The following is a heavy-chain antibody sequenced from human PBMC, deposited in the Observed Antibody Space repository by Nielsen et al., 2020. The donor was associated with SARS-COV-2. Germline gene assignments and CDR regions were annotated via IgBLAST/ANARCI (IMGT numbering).Heavy chain of an antibody. CDR1: GGSFSAYY. CDR3: ARGRNGRRTWVGMDV. V-gene: IGHV4-34*01. CDR2: INHSGSP. D-gene: IGHD2-8*01. Sequence: GSLRLSCAVYGGSFSAYYWSWIRQPPGKGLEWIGEINHSGSPTYYPSLKSRVTISGDTSKNQFSLNVRSVTAADTAVYYCARGRNGRRTWVGMDVWGQGTTVTVSS. J-gene: IGHJ6*02.